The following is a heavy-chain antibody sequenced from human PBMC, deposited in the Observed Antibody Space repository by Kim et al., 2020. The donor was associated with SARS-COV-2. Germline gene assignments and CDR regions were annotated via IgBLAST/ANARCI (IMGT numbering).Heavy chain of an antibody. CDR3: ASGSYDFWSGYYIFDY. J-gene: IGHJ4*02. D-gene: IGHD3-3*01. V-gene: IGHV4-4*09. Sequence: SLKSRVTISVDTSKNQFSLKLSSVTAADTAVYYCASGSYDFWSGYYIFDYWGQGTLVTVSS.